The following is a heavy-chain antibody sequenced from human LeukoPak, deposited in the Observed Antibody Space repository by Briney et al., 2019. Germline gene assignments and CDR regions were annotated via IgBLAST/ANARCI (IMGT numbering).Heavy chain of an antibody. CDR1: GGTFSSYA. D-gene: IGHD3-22*01. CDR3: AREAQESGYYYDSSGYYYLDY. V-gene: IGHV1-69*04. CDR2: IIPILGIA. Sequence: SVKVSCKASGGTFSSYAISWVRQAPGQGLEWMGRIIPILGIANYAQKFQGRVTITADKSTSTAYMELSSLRSEDTAVYYCAREAQESGYYYDSSGYYYLDYWGQGTLVTVSS. J-gene: IGHJ4*02.